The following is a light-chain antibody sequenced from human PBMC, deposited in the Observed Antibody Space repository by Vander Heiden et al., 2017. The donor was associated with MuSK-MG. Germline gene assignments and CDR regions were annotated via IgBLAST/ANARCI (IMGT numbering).Light chain of an antibody. V-gene: IGKV1-8*01. CDR3: QQEDSYPPT. Sequence: AIRMTQSPSSFSASTGDRVTITCRASQGISSYLAWYQQKPGKAPKLLIYAASTLQSGVPSRFSGSGSGTDFTLTISCLQSEDFATYYCQQEDSYPPTFGHGTKVDIK. CDR1: QGISSY. CDR2: AAS. J-gene: IGKJ3*01.